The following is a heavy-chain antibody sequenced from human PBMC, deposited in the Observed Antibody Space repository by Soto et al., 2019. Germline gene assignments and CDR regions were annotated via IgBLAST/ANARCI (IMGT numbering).Heavy chain of an antibody. CDR1: GFTFSTYA. D-gene: IGHD4-17*01. J-gene: IGHJ3*02. CDR3: AHPRGYGVFDAYDI. V-gene: IGHV3-23*01. CDR2: ISAGGGST. Sequence: GQLLESGGGLVQPGGSLRVSCAASGFTFSTYAMSWVRQAPGKGLEWVSAISAGGGSTYYADSVKGRFTISRDNSMNALYLQMNSLRIEDTAVYYCAHPRGYGVFDAYDIWGQGTMVTVSS.